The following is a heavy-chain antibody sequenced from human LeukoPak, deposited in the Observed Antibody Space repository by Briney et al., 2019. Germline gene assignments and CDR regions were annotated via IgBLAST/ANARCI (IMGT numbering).Heavy chain of an antibody. V-gene: IGHV4-4*07. CDR3: ARDGTYNSFDY. CDR2: IYSSGST. Sequence: PSETLSLTCTVSGGSISSYYWSWIRQPAGKGLEWIGRIYSSGSTTYNPSLKSRVSLSVDTSENQFSLELSSVTAADTAVYYCARDGTYNSFDYWGQGTLVTVSS. D-gene: IGHD1-14*01. CDR1: GGSISSYY. J-gene: IGHJ4*02.